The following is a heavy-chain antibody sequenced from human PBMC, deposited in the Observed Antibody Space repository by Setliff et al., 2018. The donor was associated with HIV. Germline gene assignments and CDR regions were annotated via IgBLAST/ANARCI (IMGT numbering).Heavy chain of an antibody. CDR3: ARIVRPSYYYYYYMDV. D-gene: IGHD3-10*02. Sequence: ASVKVSCKTSGDTFTTYALNWVRQAPGQGLEWMGGIIPIFNTANYAQKFQGRVTITADESTSTAYMELSSLRSEDTAVYYCARIVRPSYYYYYYMDVWGKGTTVTVSS. J-gene: IGHJ6*03. CDR1: GDTFTTYA. V-gene: IGHV1-69*13. CDR2: IIPIFNTA.